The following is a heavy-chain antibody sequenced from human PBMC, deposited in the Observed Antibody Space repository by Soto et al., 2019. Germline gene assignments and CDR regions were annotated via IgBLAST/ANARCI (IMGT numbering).Heavy chain of an antibody. CDR3: ARQVNPWAQGAFDI. CDR2: IYYSGST. Sequence: QLQLQESGPGLVKPSETLSLTCTVSGGSISSSSYYWGWIRQPPGKGLEWIGSIYYSGSTYYNPSLMSRVTISVDTSKNQFSLQLSSVTAADTAVYYCARQVNPWAQGAFDIWGQGTMVTVSS. D-gene: IGHD3-10*01. V-gene: IGHV4-39*01. J-gene: IGHJ3*02. CDR1: GGSISSSSYY.